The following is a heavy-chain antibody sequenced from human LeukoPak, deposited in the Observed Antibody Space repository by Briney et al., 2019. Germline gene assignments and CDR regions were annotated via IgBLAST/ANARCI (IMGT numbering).Heavy chain of an antibody. J-gene: IGHJ4*02. CDR3: ARSRSSIVVGATGY. V-gene: IGHV1-2*02. CDR1: GYTFTGYY. Sequence: ASVKVSCKASGYTFTGYYMHWVRQAPGQGLEWMGWINPNSGGTNYAQKFQGRVTMTRDTSISTAYMELSRLRSDDTAVYYCARSRSSIVVGATGYWGQGTLVTVSS. CDR2: INPNSGGT. D-gene: IGHD1-26*01.